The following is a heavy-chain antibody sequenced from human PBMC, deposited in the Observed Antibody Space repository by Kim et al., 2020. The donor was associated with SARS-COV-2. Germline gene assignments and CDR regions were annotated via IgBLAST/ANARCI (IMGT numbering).Heavy chain of an antibody. D-gene: IGHD5-12*01. J-gene: IGHJ4*02. CDR1: GFTFSSYG. CDR3: ARDTAVDIVATILPDY. CDR2: IRYDGSNK. V-gene: IGHV3-33*01. Sequence: GGSLRLSCAASGFTFSSYGMHWVRQAPGKGLEWVAVIRYDGSNKYYADSVKGRFTISRDNSKNTLYLQMNSLRAEDTAVYYCARDTAVDIVATILPDYWGQGTLVTVSS.